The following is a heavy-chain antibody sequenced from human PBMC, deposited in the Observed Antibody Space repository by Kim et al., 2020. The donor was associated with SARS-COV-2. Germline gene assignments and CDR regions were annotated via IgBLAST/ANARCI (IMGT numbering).Heavy chain of an antibody. D-gene: IGHD5-12*01. V-gene: IGHV4-61*01. J-gene: IGHJ2*01. CDR3: AKASGWLSDL. CDR1: GGSVSSGSYY. CDR2: MSSSGIT. Sequence: SETLSLTCSVSGGSVSSGSYYWNWIRQPPGKGLEWIGFMSSSGITNYNPSLKSRVTISIDTHTNQLSLKLSPVSAADTAVYYFAKASGWLSDLWGRGSL.